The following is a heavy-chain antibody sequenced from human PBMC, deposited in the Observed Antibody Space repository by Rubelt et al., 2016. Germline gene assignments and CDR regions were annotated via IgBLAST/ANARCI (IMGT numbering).Heavy chain of an antibody. J-gene: IGHJ5*02. Sequence: QVQLVQSGAEVKKPGASVKVSCKASGYTFTSYGISWVRQAPGQGLEWMGWISAYNGNTNYAQELQGRVTMTTDTSTSTGYMELRSLRSDDTAMYFCARGYCSSANCLFNWFDPWGQGTLVTVSS. CDR2: ISAYNGNT. D-gene: IGHD2-2*01. V-gene: IGHV1-18*01. CDR1: GYTFTSYG. CDR3: ARGYCSSANCLFNWFDP.